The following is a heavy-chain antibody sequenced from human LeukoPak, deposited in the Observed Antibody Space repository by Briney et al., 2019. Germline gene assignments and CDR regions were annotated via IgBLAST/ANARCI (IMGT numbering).Heavy chain of an antibody. V-gene: IGHV3-23*01. J-gene: IGHJ4*02. Sequence: GGSLRLSCAASGFTFSSYAMSWVRQAPGKGLEWVSAISGSGGSTYYADPVKGRFTISRDNSKNTLYLQMNSLRAEDTAVYYCARDRGNYSGYTSLDYWGQGTLVTVSS. CDR3: ARDRGNYSGYTSLDY. D-gene: IGHD5-12*01. CDR2: ISGSGGST. CDR1: GFTFSSYA.